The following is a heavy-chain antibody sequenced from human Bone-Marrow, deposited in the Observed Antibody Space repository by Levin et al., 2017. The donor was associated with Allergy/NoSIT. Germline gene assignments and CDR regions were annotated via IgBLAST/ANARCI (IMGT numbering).Heavy chain of an antibody. J-gene: IGHJ4*02. CDR2: IYPGDSDT. V-gene: IGHV5-51*01. Sequence: KTGGSLRLSCKGSGYSFASNWIVWVRQMPGKGLEWMGFIYPGDSDTRYSPSFQGHVIISADKSITTAYLRWTSLKASDTAMYYCARMDCNGGSCYSGPLDYWGQGTLVTVSS. CDR3: ARMDCNGGSCYSGPLDY. D-gene: IGHD2-15*01. CDR1: GYSFASNW.